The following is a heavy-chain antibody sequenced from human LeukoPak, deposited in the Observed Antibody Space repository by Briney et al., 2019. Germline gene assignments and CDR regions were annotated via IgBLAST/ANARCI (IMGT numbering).Heavy chain of an antibody. CDR3: ARSYSGSFLY. D-gene: IGHD1-26*01. J-gene: IGHJ1*01. V-gene: IGHV4-38-2*02. CDR1: GYSISNGYY. CDR2: VYHGGNT. Sequence: ETLSLTCTVSGYSISNGYYWGWIRQPPGKGLEFIGSVYHGGNTYYKASLKSRVTISLDTSKNQFSLRLSSVTAADTAVYYCARSYSGSFLYWGQGSLVTVSS.